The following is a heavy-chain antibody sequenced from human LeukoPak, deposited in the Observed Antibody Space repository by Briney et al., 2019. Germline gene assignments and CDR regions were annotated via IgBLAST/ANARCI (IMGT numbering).Heavy chain of an antibody. CDR2: IYHSGST. CDR3: ARSPITFGGVIVYYFDY. CDR1: GGSISSGGYY. J-gene: IGHJ4*02. V-gene: IGHV4-30-2*01. D-gene: IGHD3-16*02. Sequence: KSSQTLSLTCTVSGGSISSGGYYWSWIRQPPGKGLEWIGYIYHSGSTYYNPSLKSRVTISVDTSKNQFSLKLSSVTAADTAVYYCARSPITFGGVIVYYFDYWGQGTLVTVSS.